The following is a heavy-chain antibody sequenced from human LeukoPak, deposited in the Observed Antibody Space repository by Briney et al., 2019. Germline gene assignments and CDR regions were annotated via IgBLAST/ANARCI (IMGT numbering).Heavy chain of an antibody. J-gene: IGHJ4*02. D-gene: IGHD5-24*01. CDR1: GYSFTNYW. Sequence: GESLEISCKGSGYSFTNYWSSWVRQTPGNGLEWMGIIYPGDSDTRYSPSFQGHVTISAETSINTAYLQWSSLKASDTAFYYCATRKKGMATAGFDYWGQGTLVTVSS. CDR3: ATRKKGMATAGFDY. CDR2: IYPGDSDT. V-gene: IGHV5-51*01.